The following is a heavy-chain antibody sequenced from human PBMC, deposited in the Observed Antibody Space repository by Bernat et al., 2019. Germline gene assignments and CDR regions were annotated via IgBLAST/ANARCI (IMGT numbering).Heavy chain of an antibody. V-gene: IGHV3-30*02. CDR1: GFTLSSSG. Sequence: QVQLVESGGGVVQPGGSLRLSCAASGFTLSSSGMHWVRQAPGKGLEWVTFIRYDGSYKNYADSVKGRFTISRDNSKNTLFLQMNSLRAEDTAVYYCTKESGGGSHFDYWGQGTLVTVFS. CDR2: IRYDGSYK. CDR3: TKESGGGSHFDY. D-gene: IGHD2-15*01. J-gene: IGHJ4*02.